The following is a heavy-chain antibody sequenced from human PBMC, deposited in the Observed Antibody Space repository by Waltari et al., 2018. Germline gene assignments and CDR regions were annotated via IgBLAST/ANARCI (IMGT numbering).Heavy chain of an antibody. J-gene: IGHJ5*02. Sequence: QVQLVQSGPDVTRPGASVTVSCKASGYSFTNFGISWVRPAPGQGIEWMGWLSPYNDNTNYAQSLQGRVTMTTDTYTNTAYLELRSLNSDDTAVYFCARVRDIVLVVGSTQKRNEFDAWGQGTLVTVSS. D-gene: IGHD2-8*02. CDR1: GYSFTNFG. V-gene: IGHV1-18*01. CDR2: LSPYNDNT. CDR3: ARVRDIVLVVGSTQKRNEFDA.